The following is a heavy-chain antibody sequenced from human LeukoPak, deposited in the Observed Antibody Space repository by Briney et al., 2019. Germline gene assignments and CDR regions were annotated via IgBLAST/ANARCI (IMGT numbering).Heavy chain of an antibody. Sequence: GGSLRLSCAACGFAFSTYTMNWARQSPGKGLEWVASINSGGTTTHYADSVRGRFTISRDNAQNVLYLQMNGLRADDAAVYYCLRGDSRDFWGQGTLVTVSS. CDR1: GFAFSTYT. D-gene: IGHD3-22*01. CDR3: LRGDSRDF. V-gene: IGHV3-21*06. CDR2: INSGGTTT. J-gene: IGHJ4*02.